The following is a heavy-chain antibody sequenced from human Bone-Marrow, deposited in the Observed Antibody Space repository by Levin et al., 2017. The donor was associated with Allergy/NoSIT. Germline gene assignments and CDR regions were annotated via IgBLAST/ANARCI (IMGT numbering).Heavy chain of an antibody. CDR3: ASTYYLDSSCYYADH. D-gene: IGHD3-22*01. CDR1: PGSISSYY. J-gene: IGHJ4*02. V-gene: IGHV4-59*01. Sequence: SETLSLTCTVSPGSISSYYWSWIRQSPGKELEWIGYLYYSGSTKYNPSLKGRVPISLDTFKNQLSLILSSVTAADTAVYYCASTYYLDSSCYYADHWGQGTLVTVSS. CDR2: LYYSGST.